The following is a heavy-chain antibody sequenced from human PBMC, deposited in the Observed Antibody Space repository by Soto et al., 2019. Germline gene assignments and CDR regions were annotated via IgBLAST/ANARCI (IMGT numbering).Heavy chain of an antibody. CDR2: IIPIFGTA. Sequence: QVQLVQSGAEVKKPGSSVKVSCKASGGTFSSYAISWVRQAPGQGLEWMGGIIPIFGTANYAQKFQGRVTITADESTSTAYMELSSPRSEDTAVYYCARELMVVAAPSYYFDYWGQGTLVTVSS. CDR1: GGTFSSYA. J-gene: IGHJ4*02. D-gene: IGHD2-15*01. V-gene: IGHV1-69*12. CDR3: ARELMVVAAPSYYFDY.